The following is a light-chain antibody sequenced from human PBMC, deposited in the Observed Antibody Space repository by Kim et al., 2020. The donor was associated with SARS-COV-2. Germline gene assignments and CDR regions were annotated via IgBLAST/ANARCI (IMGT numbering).Light chain of an antibody. CDR1: NIGSKK. Sequence: VSVALGQTARMTCGGNNIGSKKVHWYQQKPGQAPVLVIYRDSNRPSGIPERFSGSNSGNTATLTISRAQAGDEADYYCQVWDSSTVFGGGTQLTVL. V-gene: IGLV3-9*01. CDR3: QVWDSSTV. CDR2: RDS. J-gene: IGLJ3*02.